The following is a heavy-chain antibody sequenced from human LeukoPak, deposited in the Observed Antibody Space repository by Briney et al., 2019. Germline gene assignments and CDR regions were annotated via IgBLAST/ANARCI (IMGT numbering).Heavy chain of an antibody. Sequence: ASVKVSCKASGYTFTTYHLHWLRQAPGQGLEWMGRINPNSGDTNYAQKFQGRATMTTDTSISTAYMDLSGLRSDDTAMYYCAREIRRGAGDWFDPWGQGTLVTVSS. D-gene: IGHD1-26*01. V-gene: IGHV1-2*06. J-gene: IGHJ5*02. CDR1: GYTFTTYH. CDR2: INPNSGDT. CDR3: AREIRRGAGDWFDP.